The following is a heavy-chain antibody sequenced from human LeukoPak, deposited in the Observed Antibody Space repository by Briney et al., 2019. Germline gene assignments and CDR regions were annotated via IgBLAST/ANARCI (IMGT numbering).Heavy chain of an antibody. CDR3: ATKLHYYYDSSGYYYRY. V-gene: IGHV3-23*01. Sequence: GGSLRLSCAASGFTLSTSAMTWVRQGPGKGLEWVSVMSGSGDSKYYADSVKGRFTISRDNSKNTLYLQMNSLRAEDTAVYYCATKLHYYYDSSGYYYRYWGQGTLVTVSS. D-gene: IGHD3-22*01. CDR1: GFTLSTSA. J-gene: IGHJ4*02. CDR2: MSGSGDSK.